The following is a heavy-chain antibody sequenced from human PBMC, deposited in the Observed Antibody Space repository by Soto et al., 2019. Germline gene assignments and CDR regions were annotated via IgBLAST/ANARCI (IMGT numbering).Heavy chain of an antibody. CDR1: GFTFSSYW. CDR2: INSDGSST. D-gene: IGHD3-3*01. J-gene: IGHJ3*02. CDR3: ARAPDSGWGSLFFEEKSLAFDI. Sequence: GGSLRLSCAASGFTFSSYWMHWVRQAPGKGLVWVSRINSDGSSTSYADSVKGRFTIARDNAKNTLYLQMNSPRAEDTAVYYCARAPDSGWGSLFFEEKSLAFDIWGQGTMVTVSS. V-gene: IGHV3-74*01.